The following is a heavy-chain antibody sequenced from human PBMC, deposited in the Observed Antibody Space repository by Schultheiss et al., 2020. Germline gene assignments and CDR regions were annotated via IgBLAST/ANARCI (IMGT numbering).Heavy chain of an antibody. CDR1: GGSISSGGYY. V-gene: IGHV4-31*03. J-gene: IGHJ4*02. CDR3: AREGYSGYETGK. Sequence: SETLSLTCTVSGGSISSGGYYWSWIRQHPGKGLEWIGYIYYSGSTYYNPSLKSRVTISVDTSKNQFSLKLSSVTAADTAVYYCAREGYSGYETGKWGQGTLVTGS. CDR2: IYYSGST. D-gene: IGHD5-12*01.